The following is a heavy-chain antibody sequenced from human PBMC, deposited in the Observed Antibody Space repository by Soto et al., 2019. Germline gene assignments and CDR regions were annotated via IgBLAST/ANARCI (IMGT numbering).Heavy chain of an antibody. Sequence: EVQLVESGGGLVQPGGSLRLSCVASGFTFDTYWMHWVRQAPGKGLVWVSRIKGDGSSTSCADSVKGRFTISRDNAKNTLYLAMTTLSGEDTAVYYCARGLKNYYGTDVWGQGATVTVSS. CDR1: GFTFDTYW. CDR2: IKGDGSST. J-gene: IGHJ6*02. CDR3: ARGLKNYYGTDV. V-gene: IGHV3-74*01.